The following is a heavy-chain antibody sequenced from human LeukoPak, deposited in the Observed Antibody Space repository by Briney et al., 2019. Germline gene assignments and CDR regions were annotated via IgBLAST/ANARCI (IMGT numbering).Heavy chain of an antibody. J-gene: IGHJ4*02. V-gene: IGHV3-23*01. Sequence: PGGSLRLSCAASGFTFSDYYMSWIRQAPGKGLEWVSTISGSGGSTFYADSVKGRYTISRDNSKSTVYLQMNSLRPEDTAVYYCAKDRGYSSSCHDNWGQGTLVTVSS. CDR2: ISGSGGST. CDR3: AKDRGYSSSCHDN. D-gene: IGHD6-6*01. CDR1: GFTFSDYY.